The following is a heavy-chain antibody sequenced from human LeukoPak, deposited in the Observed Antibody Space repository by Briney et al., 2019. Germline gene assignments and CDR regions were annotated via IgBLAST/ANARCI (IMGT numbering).Heavy chain of an antibody. Sequence: GGSLRLSCAASGFTFSSYAMSWVRQAPGKGLEWVSAISGSGGSTYYADSVKGRFTISRDNAKNSLYLQMNSLRAEDTAVYYCAREFSGSYYVFDYWGQGTLVTVSS. CDR1: GFTFSSYA. D-gene: IGHD1-26*01. CDR2: ISGSGGST. V-gene: IGHV3-23*01. J-gene: IGHJ4*02. CDR3: AREFSGSYYVFDY.